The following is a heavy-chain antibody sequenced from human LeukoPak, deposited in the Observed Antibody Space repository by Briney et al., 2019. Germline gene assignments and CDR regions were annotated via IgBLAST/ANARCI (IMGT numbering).Heavy chain of an antibody. CDR1: GGSFSGYY. CDR3: AREYIRCSNYGVGFDP. J-gene: IGHJ5*02. V-gene: IGHV4-34*01. D-gene: IGHD4-11*01. CDR2: INHSGST. Sequence: PSETLSLTCAVYGGSFSGYYWSWIRQPPGKGLEWIGEINHSGSTNYNPSLKSRVTISVDTSKNQFSLKLSSVTAADTAVYYCAREYIRCSNYGVGFDPWGQGTLVTVSS.